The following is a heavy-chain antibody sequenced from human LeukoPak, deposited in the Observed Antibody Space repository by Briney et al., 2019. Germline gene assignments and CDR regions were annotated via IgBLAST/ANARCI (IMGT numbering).Heavy chain of an antibody. CDR3: AKQVAGGQIDY. D-gene: IGHD6-19*01. CDR2: ISYDGSNK. J-gene: IGHJ4*02. CDR1: GFTFSSYG. V-gene: IGHV3-30*18. Sequence: GGSLRLSCAASGFTFSSYGMHWVRQAPGKGLEWVAVISYDGSNKYYADSVKGRFTISRDNSKNTLYLQMNSLRAEDTAVYYCAKQVAGGQIDYWGRGTLVTVSS.